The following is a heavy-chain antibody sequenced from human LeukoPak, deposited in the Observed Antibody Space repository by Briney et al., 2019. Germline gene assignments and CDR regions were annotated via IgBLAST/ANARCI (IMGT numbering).Heavy chain of an antibody. CDR3: ARDLGYSGSL. Sequence: PSETLSLTCTVSGGSISSSSYYWGWIRQPPGKGLEWIGSIYYSGSTYYNPSLKSRVTISVDTSKNQFSLRLSSVTAADTAVYYCARDLGYSGSLWGQGTLVTVSS. D-gene: IGHD5-12*01. CDR1: GGSISSSSYY. V-gene: IGHV4-39*07. J-gene: IGHJ4*02. CDR2: IYYSGST.